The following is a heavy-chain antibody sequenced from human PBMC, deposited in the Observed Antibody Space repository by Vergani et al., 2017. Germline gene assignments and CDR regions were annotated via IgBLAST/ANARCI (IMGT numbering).Heavy chain of an antibody. CDR1: GYTFTSYD. V-gene: IGHV1-8*01. D-gene: IGHD6-19*01. J-gene: IGHJ6*03. CDR2: MNPNSGNT. Sequence: QVQLVQSGAEVKKPGASVKVSCKASGYTFTSYDINWVRQATGQGLEWMGWMNPNSGNTGYAQKFQGRVTMTRNTSISTAYMELSSLRSEDTAVYYCASSGWDGGNYYYYMDVWGKGTTVTVSS. CDR3: ASSGWDGGNYYYYMDV.